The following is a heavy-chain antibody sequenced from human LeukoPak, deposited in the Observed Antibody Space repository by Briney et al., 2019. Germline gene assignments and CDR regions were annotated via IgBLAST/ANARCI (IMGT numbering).Heavy chain of an antibody. CDR2: INTDGSST. J-gene: IGHJ5*02. CDR1: RFTFRSYW. V-gene: IGHV3-74*01. CDR3: ARPRSQIPPYAPPTGFDP. D-gene: IGHD1-1*01. Sequence: GGSLRLSCAASRFTFRSYWMHWVRQAPGKGLVWVSGINTDGSSTTYADSVKGRFTISRDNAKNTLYLQMNSLRAEDTAVYYCARPRSQIPPYAPPTGFDPWGQGTLVTVSS.